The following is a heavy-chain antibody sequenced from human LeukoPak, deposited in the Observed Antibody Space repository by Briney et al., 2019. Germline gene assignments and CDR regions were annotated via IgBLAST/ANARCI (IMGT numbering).Heavy chain of an antibody. D-gene: IGHD2-15*01. V-gene: IGHV1-2*02. J-gene: IGHJ6*02. CDR2: INPNSGDT. CDR1: GYTFTGYY. CDR3: ARNGDCSGGSCHTYYYYYGMDV. Sequence: ASVKVSCKASGYTFTGYYMHWVRQAPGQGLEWMGWINPNSGDTNYAQKFQGRVTMTRDTSISTAYMELSRLRSDDTAVYYCARNGDCSGGSCHTYYYYYGMDVWGQGTTVTVSS.